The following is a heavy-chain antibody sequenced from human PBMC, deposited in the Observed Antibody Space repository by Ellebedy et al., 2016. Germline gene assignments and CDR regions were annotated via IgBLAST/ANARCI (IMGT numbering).Heavy chain of an antibody. CDR1: GYTLSDLS. J-gene: IGHJ4*02. D-gene: IGHD1-1*01. CDR3: ATGVGTSSGADY. V-gene: IGHV1-24*01. Sequence: ASVKVSCKVSGYTLSDLSIYWVRQTPGKGLEWMGRFDLEDGETVYAQKFQGRVTMSGDTSTDTAYMDLRSLTSEDTAMFCCATGVGTSSGADYWGQGTLVTVSS. CDR2: FDLEDGET.